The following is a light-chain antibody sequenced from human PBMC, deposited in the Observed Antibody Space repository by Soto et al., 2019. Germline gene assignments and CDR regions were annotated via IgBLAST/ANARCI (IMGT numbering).Light chain of an antibody. Sequence: QSGLTESACVSGPPGQSITRSCAGTSSDVGAYNFVSWYLHHPGRAPKLIIYEVTLRPSGLSNRYSGSKSGNTASLAISGLQAEDEADYYCSSYTTTSPYVFGSGTKV. CDR2: EVT. V-gene: IGLV2-14*01. J-gene: IGLJ1*01. CDR3: SSYTTTSPYV. CDR1: SSDVGAYNF.